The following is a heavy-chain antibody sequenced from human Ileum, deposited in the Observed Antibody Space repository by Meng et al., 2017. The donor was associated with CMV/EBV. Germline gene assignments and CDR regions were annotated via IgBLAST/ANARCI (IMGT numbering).Heavy chain of an antibody. J-gene: IGHJ4*02. Sequence: ASGFTFRSCWMHWVRQAPGKGLVWVSRINSDESSTSYANSVKGRFTISRDNAKNTLYLQMNSLRAEDTAVYYCARDVYSYGDRFNDYWGQGTLVTVSS. CDR1: GFTFRSCW. CDR3: ARDVYSYGDRFNDY. CDR2: INSDESST. V-gene: IGHV3-74*01. D-gene: IGHD5-18*01.